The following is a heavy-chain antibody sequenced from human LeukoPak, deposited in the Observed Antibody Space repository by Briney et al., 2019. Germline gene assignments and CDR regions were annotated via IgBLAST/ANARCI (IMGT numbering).Heavy chain of an antibody. J-gene: IGHJ4*02. Sequence: SETLSLTCTVSGGSISSGGYYWSWIRQPPGKGLEWIGYIYHSGSTYYNPSLKSRVTISVDRSKNQFSLKLSSVTAADTAVYYCARGRVTVVRGPLDYWGQGTLVTVSS. V-gene: IGHV4-30-2*01. CDR1: GGSISSGGYY. CDR2: IYHSGST. CDR3: ARGRVTVVRGPLDY. D-gene: IGHD3-10*01.